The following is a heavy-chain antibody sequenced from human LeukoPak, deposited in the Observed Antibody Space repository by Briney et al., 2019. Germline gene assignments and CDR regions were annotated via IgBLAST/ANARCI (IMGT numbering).Heavy chain of an antibody. CDR3: ARLRRGLLPASIDY. CDR1: GFTFSSYS. D-gene: IGHD4-17*01. Sequence: KSGESLRLSCSASGFTFSSYSMNWVRQAPGKGLEWVSSISSSSSYIYYAYSVKGRFTISRDNANNSLYLQIDSLRAEDTAVYYCARLRRGLLPASIDYWGQGTLVTVSS. CDR2: ISSSSSYI. V-gene: IGHV3-21*04. J-gene: IGHJ4*02.